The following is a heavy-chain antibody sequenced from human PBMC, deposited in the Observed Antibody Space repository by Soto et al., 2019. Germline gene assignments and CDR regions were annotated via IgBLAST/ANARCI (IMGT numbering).Heavy chain of an antibody. D-gene: IGHD6-13*01. CDR3: ARLLPIYSSSWYGAFDI. CDR1: GFTFSSYA. Sequence: GGSLRLSCAAYGFTFSSYAMHWVRQAPGKGLEWVAVISYDGSNKYYADSVKGRFTISRDNSKNTLYLQMNSLRAEDTAVYYCARLLPIYSSSWYGAFDIWGQGTMVTVSS. V-gene: IGHV3-30-3*01. J-gene: IGHJ3*02. CDR2: ISYDGSNK.